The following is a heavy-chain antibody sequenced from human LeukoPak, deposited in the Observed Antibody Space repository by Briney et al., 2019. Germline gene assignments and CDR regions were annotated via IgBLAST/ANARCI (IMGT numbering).Heavy chain of an antibody. Sequence: GGSLRLSCAASGFTFSSYGMHWVRQAPGKGLEWVAFIRYDGSNKYYADSVKGRFTISRDSSKNTLYLQMNSLRAEDTAVYYCAKGGYYYDSSGYYYFDYWGQGTLVTVSS. D-gene: IGHD3-22*01. J-gene: IGHJ4*02. CDR1: GFTFSSYG. CDR3: AKGGYYYDSSGYYYFDY. V-gene: IGHV3-30*02. CDR2: IRYDGSNK.